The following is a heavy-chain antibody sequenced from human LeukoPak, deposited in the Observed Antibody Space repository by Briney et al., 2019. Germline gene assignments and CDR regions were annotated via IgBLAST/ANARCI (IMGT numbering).Heavy chain of an antibody. CDR2: IYHSGST. Sequence: PSETLSLTCTVSGYSISSGYYWGWIRQPPGKGLEWIGSIYHSGSTYYNPSLKSRVTISVDTSKNQFSLKLSSVTAADTALYYCARDGGWYKRGLDHYYYYMDVWGKGTTVIVSS. J-gene: IGHJ6*03. CDR3: ARDGGWYKRGLDHYYYYMDV. V-gene: IGHV4-38-2*02. D-gene: IGHD6-19*01. CDR1: GYSISSGYY.